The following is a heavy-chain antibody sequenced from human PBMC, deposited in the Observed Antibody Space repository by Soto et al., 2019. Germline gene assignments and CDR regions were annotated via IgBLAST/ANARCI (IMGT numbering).Heavy chain of an antibody. V-gene: IGHV1-69*06. CDR2: IIPIFGTA. D-gene: IGHD6-19*01. Sequence: VKVSCKASGGTFSSYAISWVRQAPGQGLEWMGGIIPIFGTANYAQKFQGRVTITADKSTSTAYMELSSLRSEDTAVYYCARVEKLAVAGRVTKMYYYYGMDVWGQGTTVTVSS. J-gene: IGHJ6*02. CDR3: ARVEKLAVAGRVTKMYYYYGMDV. CDR1: GGTFSSYA.